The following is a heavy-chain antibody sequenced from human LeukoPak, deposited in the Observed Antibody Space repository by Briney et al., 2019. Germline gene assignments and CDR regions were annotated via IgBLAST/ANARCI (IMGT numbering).Heavy chain of an antibody. J-gene: IGHJ4*02. D-gene: IGHD6-19*01. Sequence: GGSLRLSCAASGFTFSSYGMHWVRQAPGKGLEWVAFIRYDGSNKYYADSVKGRFTISRDNSKNTLYLQMNSLRAEDTAVYYCAKGGNGYSSGWYGDYWGQGTLVTVSS. CDR2: IRYDGSNK. V-gene: IGHV3-30*02. CDR1: GFTFSSYG. CDR3: AKGGNGYSSGWYGDY.